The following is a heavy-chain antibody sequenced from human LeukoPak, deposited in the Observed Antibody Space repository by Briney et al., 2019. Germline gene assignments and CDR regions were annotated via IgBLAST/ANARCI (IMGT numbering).Heavy chain of an antibody. CDR3: ARSGSYYYYGMDV. CDR2: IYYSGST. D-gene: IGHD3-10*01. V-gene: IGHV4-59*01. J-gene: IGHJ6*02. CDR1: GGSISSYS. Sequence: SETLSLTCTVSGGSISSYSWSWIRQPPGTGLGRVGYIYYSGSTNYHPSLKSRVTISVDTSKNQFSLKLSSVTAADTAVYYCARSGSYYYYGMDVWGQGTTVTVSS.